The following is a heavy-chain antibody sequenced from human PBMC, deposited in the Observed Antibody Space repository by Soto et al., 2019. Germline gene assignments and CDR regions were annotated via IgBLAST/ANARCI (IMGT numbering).Heavy chain of an antibody. CDR2: VYYSGSR. CDR1: GGSVSSGSYY. J-gene: IGHJ5*02. V-gene: IGHV4-61*01. CDR3: ATDSHSPSNSVRCWFDL. Sequence: PSETLSLTCTVSGGSVSSGSYYWSWIRHPPGKGLKWIGYVYYSGSRRDNPSLKRRVSISITTSKNQHSLKLSSVTSAATAIYYCATDSHSPSNSVRCWFDLWGQGALVTVSS. D-gene: IGHD1-7*01.